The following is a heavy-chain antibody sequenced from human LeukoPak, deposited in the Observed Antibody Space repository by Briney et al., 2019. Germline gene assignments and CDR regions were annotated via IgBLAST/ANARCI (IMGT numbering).Heavy chain of an antibody. CDR3: AKGQSTIATRSFDS. J-gene: IGHJ4*02. Sequence: GGSLRLSCAASGFTFSTYGMNWVRQAPGKGLEWVSTISTNSANTYYSDSVKGRFTISRDNSKNTLFMQMNSLRAEDTAVYYCAKGQSTIATRSFDSWGQGTLVTVSS. CDR2: ISTNSANT. D-gene: IGHD6-6*01. CDR1: GFTFSTYG. V-gene: IGHV3-23*01.